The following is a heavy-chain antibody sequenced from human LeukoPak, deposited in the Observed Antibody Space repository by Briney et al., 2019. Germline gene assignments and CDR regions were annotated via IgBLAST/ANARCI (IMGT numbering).Heavy chain of an antibody. CDR2: ISSSGSTI. CDR1: GFTFSSYN. V-gene: IGHV3-48*02. D-gene: IGHD6-13*01. J-gene: IGHJ3*02. CDR3: AKEKQQRVSQSLDI. Sequence: GGSLRLSCAASGFTFSSYNMNWVRQAPGKGLEWVSDISSSGSTIYFADSVKGRFTISRDNAKNSLYLQMNSLRDEDTAVYYCAKEKQQRVSQSLDIWGQGTMVTVSS.